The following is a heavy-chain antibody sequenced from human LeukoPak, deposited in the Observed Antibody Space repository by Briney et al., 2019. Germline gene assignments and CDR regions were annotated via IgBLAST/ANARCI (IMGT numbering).Heavy chain of an antibody. CDR1: GGYISSYY. Sequence: SETLSLTCTVSGGYISSYYWSWIRQPPGKGLEWIGYIYYSGSTNYNPSLKSRVTILVDTSKSQFSLKLSSVTAADTAVYYCARFSSGSGANHEFDYWGLGTLVTVSS. V-gene: IGHV4-59*01. CDR2: IYYSGST. CDR3: ARFSSGSGANHEFDY. D-gene: IGHD6-19*01. J-gene: IGHJ4*02.